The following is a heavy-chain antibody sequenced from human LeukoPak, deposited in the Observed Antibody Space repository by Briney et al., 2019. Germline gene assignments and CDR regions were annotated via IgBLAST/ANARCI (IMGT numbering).Heavy chain of an antibody. CDR2: INPNSGGT. D-gene: IGHD3-22*01. Sequence: ASVKVSCKASGYTFTGYYMHWVRQAPGQGLEWMGWINPNSGGTNYAQKFQGWVTMTRDTSISTAYMELSSLRSEDTAVYYCARDYYDSSGYYYVSRGPFDYWGQGTLVTVSS. CDR3: ARDYYDSSGYYYVSRGPFDY. J-gene: IGHJ4*02. V-gene: IGHV1-2*04. CDR1: GYTFTGYY.